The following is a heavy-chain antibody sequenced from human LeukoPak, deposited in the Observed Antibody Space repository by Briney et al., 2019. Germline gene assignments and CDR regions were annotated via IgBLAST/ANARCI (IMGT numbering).Heavy chain of an antibody. Sequence: AASVKVSCKASGGTFSSYAISWVRQAPGQGLEWMGGIIPIFGTANYAQKFQGRVTITADESTSTAYMELSSLRSEDTAVYYCARTPDSSGYYCAFDIWGQGTMVTVSS. CDR3: ARTPDSSGYYCAFDI. CDR1: GGTFSSYA. V-gene: IGHV1-69*13. CDR2: IIPIFGTA. J-gene: IGHJ3*02. D-gene: IGHD3-22*01.